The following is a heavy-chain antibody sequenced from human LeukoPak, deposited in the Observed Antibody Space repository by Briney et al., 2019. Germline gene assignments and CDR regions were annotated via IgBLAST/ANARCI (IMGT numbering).Heavy chain of an antibody. V-gene: IGHV5-51*01. CDR1: GYSFTSYW. D-gene: IGHD6-13*01. Sequence: GESLKISCKGSGYSFTSYWIAWVRQMPGKGLDWMGIIYPGDSDTRYSPSFQGQVTISADKSINTAYLQWSSLKASDTAMYYCARQSYSSSWYPYITTYYYYMDVWGKGTTVTVSS. CDR3: ARQSYSSSWYPYITTYYYYMDV. J-gene: IGHJ6*03. CDR2: IYPGDSDT.